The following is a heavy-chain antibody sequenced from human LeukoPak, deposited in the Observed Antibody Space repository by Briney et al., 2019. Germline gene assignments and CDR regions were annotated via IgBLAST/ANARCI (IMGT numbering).Heavy chain of an antibody. D-gene: IGHD6-19*01. CDR1: GCTLTELS. CDR3: ATVSKSGGWYTH. Sequence: ASVKVSCKVSGCTLTELSMHWVRQAPGKGLEWMGGFDPEDGETIYAQKFQGRVAMTEDTSTDTAYMELSSLRSEDTAVYYCATVSKSGGWYTHWGQGTLVTVSS. CDR2: FDPEDGET. J-gene: IGHJ4*02. V-gene: IGHV1-24*01.